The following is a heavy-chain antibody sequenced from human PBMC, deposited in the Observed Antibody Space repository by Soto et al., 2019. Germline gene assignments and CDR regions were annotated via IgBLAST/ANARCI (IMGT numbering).Heavy chain of an antibody. Sequence: VGSVRRSCAASGFTFSSYAMSWVRQAPGKGLEWVSAISGSGGSTYYADSVKGRFTISRDNSKNTLYLQMNSLRAEDTAVYYCAKGGATVTDYNDYWGQGTLVTVSS. V-gene: IGHV3-23*01. CDR1: GFTFSSYA. D-gene: IGHD4-4*01. CDR3: AKGGATVTDYNDY. J-gene: IGHJ4*02. CDR2: ISGSGGST.